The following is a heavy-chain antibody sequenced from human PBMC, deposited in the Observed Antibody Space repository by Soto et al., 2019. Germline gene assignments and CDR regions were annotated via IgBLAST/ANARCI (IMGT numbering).Heavy chain of an antibody. CDR2: INPNSGGT. Sequence: QVQLVQSGAEVKKPGASVKVSCKASGYTFTGYYMHWVRQAPGQGLEWMGWINPNSGGTNYAQTFQGSVTMTRDTCISAACTELRRLRSDDRAVYDCALGRGCLGYWGHGTLVTVGS. J-gene: IGHJ4*01. CDR1: GYTFTGYY. V-gene: IGHV1-2*02. CDR3: ALGRGCLGY. D-gene: IGHD6-19*01.